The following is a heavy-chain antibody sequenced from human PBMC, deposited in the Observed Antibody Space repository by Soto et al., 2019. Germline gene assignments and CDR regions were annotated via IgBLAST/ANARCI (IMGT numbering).Heavy chain of an antibody. Sequence: SGTLSHTCTVSGGSISSYYWSWIRQPPGKGLEWIGYIYYSGSTNYNPSLKSRVTISVDTSKNQFSLKLSSVTAADTDVYYCEREGPSGYSYGSRVSGMDVWCQGTTVT. J-gene: IGHJ6*02. V-gene: IGHV4-59*01. CDR3: EREGPSGYSYGSRVSGMDV. D-gene: IGHD5-18*01. CDR1: GGSISSYY. CDR2: IYYSGST.